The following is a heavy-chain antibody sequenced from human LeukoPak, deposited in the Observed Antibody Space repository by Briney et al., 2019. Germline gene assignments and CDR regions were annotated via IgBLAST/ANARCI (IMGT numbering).Heavy chain of an antibody. V-gene: IGHV4-59*01. CDR3: ARGNDFWSGYSGDAFDI. CDR2: IYYSGST. J-gene: IGHJ3*02. D-gene: IGHD3-3*01. Sequence: PSETLSLTCTVSGGSISSYYWSWIRQPPGKGLEWIGYIYYSGSTNYNPSLKSRVTISVDTSKNQFSLKLSSVIAADTAVYYCARGNDFWSGYSGDAFDIWGQGTMVTVSS. CDR1: GGSISSYY.